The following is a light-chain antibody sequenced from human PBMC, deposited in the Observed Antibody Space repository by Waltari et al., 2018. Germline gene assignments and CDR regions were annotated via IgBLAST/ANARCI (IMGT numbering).Light chain of an antibody. V-gene: IGLV2-23*02. CDR2: EVS. Sequence: QSALTQPASVSGSPGQSITISCTGTSSDVGSYNLVSWYQQHPGKAPKLMIYEVSKRPSGVSNLFSGSKSGNTASLTISGLQAEDEADYYCCSYAGSSTPYVFGTGTKVTVL. CDR3: CSYAGSSTPYV. CDR1: SSDVGSYNL. J-gene: IGLJ1*01.